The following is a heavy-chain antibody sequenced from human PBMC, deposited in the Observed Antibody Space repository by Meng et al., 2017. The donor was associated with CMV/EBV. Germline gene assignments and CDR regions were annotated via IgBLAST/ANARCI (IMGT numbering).Heavy chain of an antibody. J-gene: IGHJ6*02. V-gene: IGHV2-70*20. CDR3: ARIIVVPPHYYGMDV. CDR2: IDWDDDK. Sequence: SGPTLVKPTQTLTLTCTFSGFSLSTSGMCVSWVRQPPGKALEWLALIDWDDDKYYSTSLKTRLTISKDTSKNQVVLTMTNMDPVDTATYYCARIIVVPPHYYGMDVWGQGTTVTVSS. D-gene: IGHD2-2*01. CDR1: GFSLSTSGMC.